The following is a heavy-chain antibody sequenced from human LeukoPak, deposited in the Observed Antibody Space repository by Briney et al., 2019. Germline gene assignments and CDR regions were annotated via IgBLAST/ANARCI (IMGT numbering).Heavy chain of an antibody. J-gene: IGHJ5*02. CDR1: GGSISSSSYY. CDR2: IYYSGST. CDR3: ARQPRALDDFWSGYTVNWFDP. D-gene: IGHD3-3*01. V-gene: IGHV4-39*01. Sequence: SETLSLTCTVSGGSISSSSYYWGWIRQPPGKGLEWIGSIYYSGSTYYNPSLKSRVTISVDTSKNQFSLKLSSVTAADTAVYYCARQPRALDDFWSGYTVNWFDPWGQGTLVTVSS.